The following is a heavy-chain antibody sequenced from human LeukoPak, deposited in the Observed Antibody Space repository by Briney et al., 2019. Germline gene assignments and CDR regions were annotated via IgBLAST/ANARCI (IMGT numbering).Heavy chain of an antibody. CDR3: ARGSWSNSDGSGSVDY. Sequence: GGSLRLSCAASGFTFGNNWMHWVRQAPGKGLEWVSSINSISSHIFYADTVKGRFTISRDNAKNSLYLQVNSLRAEDTAVYYCARGSWSNSDGSGSVDYWGQGTLVTVSS. V-gene: IGHV3-21*01. J-gene: IGHJ4*02. CDR1: GFTFGNNW. D-gene: IGHD3-22*01. CDR2: INSISSHI.